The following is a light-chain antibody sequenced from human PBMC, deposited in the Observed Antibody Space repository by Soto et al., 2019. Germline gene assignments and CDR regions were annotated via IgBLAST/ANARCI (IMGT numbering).Light chain of an antibody. J-gene: IGKJ1*01. CDR3: QQYGTSPRT. CDR1: QSVRTNY. CDR2: GAF. Sequence: EIVLTQSPGTLSLSPGERATLSCRASQSVRTNYLAWYQQKPGQAPWLLIYGAFNRAGGVPDRFSGSGSGTDFTLTISRMEPEDFAVYYGQQYGTSPRTFGRGTKVEIK. V-gene: IGKV3-20*01.